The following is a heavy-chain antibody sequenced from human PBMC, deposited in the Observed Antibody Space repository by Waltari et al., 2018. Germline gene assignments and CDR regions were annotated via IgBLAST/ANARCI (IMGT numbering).Heavy chain of an antibody. CDR2: ISGSGCST. J-gene: IGHJ6*02. V-gene: IGHV3-23*01. CDR3: AKGLQYYDILTGYYTRYYYYGMDV. Sequence: EVQLLESGGGLVQPGGSLRLSCAASGFTFSSYAMSWVRQAPGKGLEWVSAISGSGCSTYYADSVKGRFTISRDNSKNTLYLQMNSLRAEDTAVYYCAKGLQYYDILTGYYTRYYYYGMDVWGQGTTVTVSS. CDR1: GFTFSSYA. D-gene: IGHD3-9*01.